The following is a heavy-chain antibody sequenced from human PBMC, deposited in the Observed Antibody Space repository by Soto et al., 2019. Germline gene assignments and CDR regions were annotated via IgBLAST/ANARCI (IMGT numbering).Heavy chain of an antibody. CDR3: AGAWDYVWFDP. J-gene: IGHJ5*02. V-gene: IGHV4-59*01. CDR1: GGSISSYY. D-gene: IGHD1-7*01. CDR2: IYYSGST. Sequence: QVQLQESGPGLVKPSETLSPTCTVSGGSISSYYWSWIRQPPGKGLEWIGYIYYSGSTNYNPSLKSRVTISVDTSKNQFSLKLSSVTAADTAVYYCAGAWDYVWFDPWGQGTLVTVSS.